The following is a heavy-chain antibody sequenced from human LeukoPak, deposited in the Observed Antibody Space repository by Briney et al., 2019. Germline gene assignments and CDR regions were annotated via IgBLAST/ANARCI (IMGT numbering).Heavy chain of an antibody. J-gene: IGHJ6*03. CDR3: ARGPVVAATPDYYYYYMDV. CDR1: GYTFTGYY. V-gene: IGHV1-2*02. CDR2: INPNSGGT. D-gene: IGHD2-15*01. Sequence: GASVKVSCKASGYTFTGYYMHWVRQAPGQGLEWMGWINPNSGGTNYAQKSQGRVTMTRDTSISTAYMELSRLRSDDTAVYYCARGPVVAATPDYYYYYMDVWGKGTTVTVSS.